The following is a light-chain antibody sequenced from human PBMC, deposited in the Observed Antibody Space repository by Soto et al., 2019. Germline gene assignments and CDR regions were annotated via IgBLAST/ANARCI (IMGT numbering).Light chain of an antibody. CDR2: GAS. V-gene: IGKV3-15*01. Sequence: EIVMTQSPATLSVSPGERATLSCRASQSVSSNLAWYQQKPGQAPRLLIYGASTRATGIPARFSGSGSGTEFTLTISSLQSEDFAVYYCQQYNNWPPKVTFGAGTKVEIK. CDR3: QQYNNWPPKVT. CDR1: QSVSSN. J-gene: IGKJ4*01.